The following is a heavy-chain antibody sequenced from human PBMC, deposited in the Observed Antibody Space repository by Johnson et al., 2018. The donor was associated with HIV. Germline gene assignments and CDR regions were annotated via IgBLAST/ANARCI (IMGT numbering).Heavy chain of an antibody. J-gene: IGHJ3*02. D-gene: IGHD3-22*01. CDR2: IKQDGSER. CDR1: GFTFGRYW. CDR3: ARDPELDYFDNRAFDI. V-gene: IGHV3-7*01. Sequence: EVQLVESGGGLVQPGGSLRLSCAASGFTFGRYWMSWVRRAQGKGLEWVANIKQDGSERYYVDSVRGRFPISRDNAKNSLSLQMDSLRAEDTAVYYCARDPELDYFDNRAFDIWGQGTMVTVSS.